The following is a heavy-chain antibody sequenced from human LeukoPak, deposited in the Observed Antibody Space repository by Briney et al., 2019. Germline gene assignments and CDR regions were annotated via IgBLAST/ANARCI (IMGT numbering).Heavy chain of an antibody. CDR2: ITAIDGRT. Sequence: GGSLRLSCVASGFTFSSTTVGWVRQAPGRGLEWVSSITAIDGRTYYADSVRGRFTISRDNSKNTVYLQLNSLRAGDTAIYYCTKDRRGPAAGTWYFDSWGQGTLVTVSS. CDR3: TKDRRGPAAGTWYFDS. CDR1: GFTFSSTT. V-gene: IGHV3-23*01. D-gene: IGHD6-13*01. J-gene: IGHJ4*02.